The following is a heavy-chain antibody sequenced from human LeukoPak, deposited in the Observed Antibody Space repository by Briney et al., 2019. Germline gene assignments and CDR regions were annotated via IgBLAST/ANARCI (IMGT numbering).Heavy chain of an antibody. Sequence: SETLSLTCTVSGGSISNYYWSWIRQPPGKGLEWIGSIYYSGSTNYNPSLKSRVTISVDTSKNQFSLKLSSVTAADTAMYYCAGLKYSSGWYTQIDYWGQGTLVTVSS. J-gene: IGHJ4*02. CDR2: IYYSGST. CDR3: AGLKYSSGWYTQIDY. CDR1: GGSISNYY. V-gene: IGHV4-59*01. D-gene: IGHD6-19*01.